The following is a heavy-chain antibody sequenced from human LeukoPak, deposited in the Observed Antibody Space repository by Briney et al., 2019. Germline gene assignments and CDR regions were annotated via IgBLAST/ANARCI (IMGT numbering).Heavy chain of an antibody. CDR1: GFTFDDYA. CDR3: ARGSGWYFSSFDY. V-gene: IGHV3-9*01. J-gene: IGHJ4*02. CDR2: ISWNSGSI. Sequence: PGGSLRLSCAVSGFTFDDYAMHWVRQAPGKGLEWVSGISWNSGSIGYADSVKGRFTISRDNAKNSLYLQMNSLRAEDTAVYYCARGSGWYFSSFDYWGQGTLVTVSS. D-gene: IGHD6-19*01.